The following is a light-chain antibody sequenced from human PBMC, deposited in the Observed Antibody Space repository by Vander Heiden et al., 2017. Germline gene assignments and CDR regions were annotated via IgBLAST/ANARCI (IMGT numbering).Light chain of an antibody. Sequence: EIVMTQSPAILCASPGERATLSCRASRSVSANLAWYQQKPGQAPRLIIYGTSTRATGVPARFSGSGSGTQFILSISRLQSEDFALYYCQQYSDWPRTFGQGTKVEIK. J-gene: IGKJ1*01. V-gene: IGKV3-15*01. CDR3: QQYSDWPRT. CDR1: RSVSAN. CDR2: GTS.